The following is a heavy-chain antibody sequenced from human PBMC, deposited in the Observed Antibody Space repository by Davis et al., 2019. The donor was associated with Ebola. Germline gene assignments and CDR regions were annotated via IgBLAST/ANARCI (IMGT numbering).Heavy chain of an antibody. V-gene: IGHV3-33*01. CDR3: ARDNILTGYSLDY. J-gene: IGHJ4*02. CDR1: GFTFSSYG. Sequence: GGSLRLSCAASGFTFSSYGMHWVRQAPGKGLEWVAVIWYDGSNKYYADSVKGRFTISRDNAKNTLYLQMNSLRAEDTAVYYCARDNILTGYSLDYWGQGTLVTVSS. D-gene: IGHD3-9*01. CDR2: IWYDGSNK.